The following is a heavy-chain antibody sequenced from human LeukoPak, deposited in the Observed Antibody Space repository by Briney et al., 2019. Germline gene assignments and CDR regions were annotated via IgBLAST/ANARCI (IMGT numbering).Heavy chain of an antibody. CDR3: ATSRYFDWLIAFDP. Sequence: VASVKVSCKTSGYTFINYYIHWVRQAPGQGVEWMGLINPSGGGTTYAQKFQGRVTMTSDMSTSTAYLELRSLRSDDTAVYYCATSRYFDWLIAFDPWGQGTLVTVSS. CDR2: INPSGGGT. V-gene: IGHV1-46*01. D-gene: IGHD3-9*01. CDR1: GYTFINYY. J-gene: IGHJ5*02.